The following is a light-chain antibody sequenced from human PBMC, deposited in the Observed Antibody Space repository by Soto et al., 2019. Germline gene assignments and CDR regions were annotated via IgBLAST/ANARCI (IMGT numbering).Light chain of an antibody. J-gene: IGKJ4*01. CDR1: QRINIY. Sequence: DIQMTQSPSSLSASVGDSVTITCRASQRINIYLSWYQQKPGKAPKLLINVASTLQGGVPSRFSGSGSGTEFTLAISSLQPEDSATYYCQQSFSTPQTFGGGTRVEIK. CDR2: VAS. CDR3: QQSFSTPQT. V-gene: IGKV1-39*01.